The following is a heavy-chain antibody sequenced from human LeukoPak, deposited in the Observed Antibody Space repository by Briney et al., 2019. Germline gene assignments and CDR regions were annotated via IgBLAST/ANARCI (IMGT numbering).Heavy chain of an antibody. V-gene: IGHV4-34*01. D-gene: IGHD2-2*02. CDR1: GGSFSGYY. CDR3: ARHGTDIVVVPAALPYYYYMDV. CDR2: INHSGST. J-gene: IGHJ6*03. Sequence: PSETLSLTCAVYGGSFSGYYWSWIRQPPGKGLEWIGEINHSGSTNYNPPLKSRVTISVDTSKNQFSLKLSSVTAADTAVYYCARHGTDIVVVPAALPYYYYMDVWGKGTTVTVSS.